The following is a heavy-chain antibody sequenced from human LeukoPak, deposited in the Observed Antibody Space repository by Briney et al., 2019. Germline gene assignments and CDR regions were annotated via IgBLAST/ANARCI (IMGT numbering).Heavy chain of an antibody. D-gene: IGHD6-19*01. V-gene: IGHV3-23*01. CDR1: GFTFSSCA. CDR3: AKSRYSSASYASDY. J-gene: IGHJ4*02. CDR2: ISGSGSGI. Sequence: PGGSLRLSCAASGFTFSSCAMNWVRQAPGKGLEWVSAISGSGSGIYYADSVKGRFTISRDNSKNTLYLQITSLRAEDTAVYYCAKSRYSSASYASDYWGQGTLVTVSS.